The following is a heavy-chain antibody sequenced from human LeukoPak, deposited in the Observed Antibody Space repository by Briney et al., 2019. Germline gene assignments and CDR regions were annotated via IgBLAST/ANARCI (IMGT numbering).Heavy chain of an antibody. J-gene: IGHJ4*02. Sequence: GGSLRLSCAASGFTFSSYWMSWVRQAPGKGLEWVANIKQDGSEKYYVDSVKGQFTISRDNAKNSLYLQMNSLRAEDTAVYYCALPSLYYDFWSGYHYYFDYWGQGTLVTVSS. CDR3: ALPSLYYDFWSGYHYYFDY. D-gene: IGHD3-3*01. CDR2: IKQDGSEK. CDR1: GFTFSSYW. V-gene: IGHV3-7*01.